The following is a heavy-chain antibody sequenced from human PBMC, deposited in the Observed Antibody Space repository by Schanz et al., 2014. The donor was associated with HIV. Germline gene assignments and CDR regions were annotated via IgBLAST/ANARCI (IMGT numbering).Heavy chain of an antibody. CDR2: INPSGGST. J-gene: IGHJ6*02. D-gene: IGHD5-12*01. V-gene: IGHV1-46*01. CDR1: GYTFTSYY. Sequence: QVQLVQSGAEVKKPGASVKVSCKASGYTFTSYYMHWVRQAPGQGLEWMGIINPSGGSTTYAQKFQGRVTMTRDTSTRTVHMELSSLRSEDTAVYYCARGEVATIEDKRGDYYYYYAMDVWGQGTTVTVSS. CDR3: ARGEVATIEDKRGDYYYYYAMDV.